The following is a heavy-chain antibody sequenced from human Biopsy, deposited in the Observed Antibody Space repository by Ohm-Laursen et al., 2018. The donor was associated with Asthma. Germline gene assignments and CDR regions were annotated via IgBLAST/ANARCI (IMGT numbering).Heavy chain of an antibody. CDR2: IYYIGST. V-gene: IGHV4-30-4*01. D-gene: IGHD3-3*01. CDR1: GGSISSGAYY. CDR3: ASQSSGPDFWSGYYYFDY. J-gene: IGHJ4*02. Sequence: SQTLSLTCAVSGGSISSGAYYWSWVRQPPGKGLEWIGYIYYIGSTYYNPSLKSRVAISLDTSKNQFSLKLSSVTAADTAVYYCASQSSGPDFWSGYYYFDYWGQGTLVTVSS.